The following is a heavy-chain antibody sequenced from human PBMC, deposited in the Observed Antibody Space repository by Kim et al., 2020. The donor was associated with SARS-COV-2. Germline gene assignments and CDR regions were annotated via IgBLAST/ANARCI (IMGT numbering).Heavy chain of an antibody. J-gene: IGHJ6*02. D-gene: IGHD2-15*01. Sequence: GGSLRLSCAASGFTFSSYAMSWVRQAPGKGLEWVSAICGSGGRTYYADAAEGRFTITRDTSKNTLYLKMNSMRAEDTAVYYCAKDGCSGGSFYSPYYYYGMDVWGQGTTVTVSS. CDR2: ICGSGGRT. CDR3: AKDGCSGGSFYSPYYYYGMDV. V-gene: IGHV3-23*01. CDR1: GFTFSSYA.